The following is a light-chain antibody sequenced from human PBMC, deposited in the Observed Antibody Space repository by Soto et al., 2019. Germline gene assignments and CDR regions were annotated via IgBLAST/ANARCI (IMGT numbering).Light chain of an antibody. CDR2: EVS. J-gene: IGLJ2*01. Sequence: QSALTQPASVSGSPGQSITISCTGTSSDVGGYSYVSWYQQHPGKTPKLMIYEVSNRPSGVSHRFSGSKSGNTATLTISGLQTEDEAAYYCISFSSITREVFGGGTKLTVL. V-gene: IGLV2-14*01. CDR1: SSDVGGYSY. CDR3: ISFSSITREV.